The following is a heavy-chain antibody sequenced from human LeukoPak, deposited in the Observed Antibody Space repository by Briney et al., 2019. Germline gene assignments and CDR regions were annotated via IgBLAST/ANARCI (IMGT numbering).Heavy chain of an antibody. D-gene: IGHD6-13*01. J-gene: IGHJ6*02. V-gene: IGHV3-7*01. CDR3: ARARVVAAAGGYYYYYYGMDV. CDR1: GFTFSSYW. CDR2: IKQDGSEK. Sequence: GGSLRLSCAASGFTFSSYWMSWVRQAPGKGLEWVANIKQDGSEKYYVDSVKGRFTISRDNAKNSLYLQMNSLRAEDTAVYCCARARVVAAAGGYYYYYYGMDVWGQGTTVTVSS.